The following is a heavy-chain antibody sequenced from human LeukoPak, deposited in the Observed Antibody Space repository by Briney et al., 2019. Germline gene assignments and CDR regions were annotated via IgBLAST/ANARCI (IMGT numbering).Heavy chain of an antibody. J-gene: IGHJ5*02. Sequence: SETLSLTCTVSGGSISSYYWSWIRQPPGKGLEWIGYIYYSGSTNYNPSLKSRVTISVDTSKNQFSLKLSSVTAADTAVYYCARDALPITMVRGRFNWFDPWGQGTLVTVSS. CDR3: ARDALPITMVRGRFNWFDP. V-gene: IGHV4-59*01. D-gene: IGHD3-10*01. CDR2: IYYSGST. CDR1: GGSISSYY.